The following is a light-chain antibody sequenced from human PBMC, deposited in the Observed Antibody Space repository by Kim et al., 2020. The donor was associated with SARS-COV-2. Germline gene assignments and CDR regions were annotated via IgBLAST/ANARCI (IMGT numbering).Light chain of an antibody. CDR3: YSYSAAGEPL. Sequence: VSPGQTARITCSGDVLAKKYARGFQQKPGQAPVLVIYKDPERPSGIPERFSGSSSGTTVTLTISGAQVGDEGDYYCYSYSAAGEPLLGGGTQLTVL. CDR2: KDP. J-gene: IGLJ2*01. V-gene: IGLV3-27*01. CDR1: VLAKKY.